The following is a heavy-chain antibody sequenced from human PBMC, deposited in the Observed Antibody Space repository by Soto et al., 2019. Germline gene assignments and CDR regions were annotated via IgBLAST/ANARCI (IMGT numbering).Heavy chain of an antibody. CDR3: ARHVRTSIAARRHSHYYGMDV. CDR1: GGSISSYY. D-gene: IGHD6-6*01. Sequence: SETLSLTCTVSGGSISSYYWSWIRQPPGKGLEWIGYIYYSGSTNYNPSLKSRVTISVDTSKNQFSLKLSSVTAADTAVYYCARHVRTSIAARRHSHYYGMDVWGQGTTVTVSS. V-gene: IGHV4-59*08. J-gene: IGHJ6*02. CDR2: IYYSGST.